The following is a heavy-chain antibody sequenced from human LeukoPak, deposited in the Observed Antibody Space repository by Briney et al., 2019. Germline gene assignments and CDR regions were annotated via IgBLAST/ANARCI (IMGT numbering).Heavy chain of an antibody. J-gene: IGHJ4*02. CDR2: VDPEDGET. D-gene: IGHD6-19*01. CDR1: GYTFTDYC. CDR3: ATARYSSGWAFDY. V-gene: IGHV1-69-2*01. Sequence: ASVKVSCKVSGYTFTDYCMHWVQQAPGKGLEWMGLVDPEDGETIYAEKFQGRVTITADTSTDTAYMELSSLRSEDTAVYYCATARYSSGWAFDYWGQGTLVTVSS.